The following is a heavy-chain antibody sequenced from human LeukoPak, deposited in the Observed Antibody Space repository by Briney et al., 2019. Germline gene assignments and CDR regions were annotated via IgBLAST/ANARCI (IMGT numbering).Heavy chain of an antibody. CDR2: IYTSGST. D-gene: IGHD3-10*01. CDR3: ARLLVRGNTEDY. J-gene: IGHJ4*02. V-gene: IGHV4-4*07. CDR1: GGSISSYY. Sequence: SETLSLTCTVSGGSISSYYWSWIRQPAGKGLEWIGRIYTSGSTNYNPPLKSRVTMSVDTSKNQSSLKLSSVTAADTAVYYCARLLVRGNTEDYWGQGTLVTVSS.